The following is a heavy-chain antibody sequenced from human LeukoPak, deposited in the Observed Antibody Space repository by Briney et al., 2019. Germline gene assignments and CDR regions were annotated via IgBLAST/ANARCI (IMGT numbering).Heavy chain of an antibody. CDR3: ARRGYSYGSDY. CDR2: INHSGST. J-gene: IGHJ4*02. D-gene: IGHD5-18*01. CDR1: GGSFSGYY. Sequence: SETLSLTCAVYGGSFSGYYWSWIRQPPGKGLEWIGEINHSGSTNYNPSLKSRATISVDTSKNQFSLKLSSVTAADTAVYYCARRGYSYGSDYWGQGTLVTVSS. V-gene: IGHV4-34*01.